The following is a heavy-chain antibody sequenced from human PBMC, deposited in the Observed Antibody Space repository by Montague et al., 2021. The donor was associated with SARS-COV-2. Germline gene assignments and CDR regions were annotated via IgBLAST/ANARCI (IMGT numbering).Heavy chain of an antibody. V-gene: IGHV2-70*11. Sequence: PALVKPTQTLTLTCTFSGFSLSTSGTCMTWIRQPPGKALEWLARIDWDGDKYYNTSLKSRLTISKDTSKNLVVLTMTNMDPVDTATYYSARGPSDTYYYNGMDVWGRGTTVTVSS. CDR1: GFSLSTSGTC. CDR2: IDWDGDK. CDR3: ARGPSDTYYYNGMDV. J-gene: IGHJ6*02.